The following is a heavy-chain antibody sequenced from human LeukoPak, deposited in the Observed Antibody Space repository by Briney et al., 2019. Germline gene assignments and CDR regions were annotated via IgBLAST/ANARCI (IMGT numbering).Heavy chain of an antibody. CDR3: ARGRVVAATGFDY. D-gene: IGHD2-15*01. CDR1: GGSISSYY. CDR2: IYYSGST. J-gene: IGHJ4*02. V-gene: IGHV4-59*01. Sequence: SETLFLTCTVPGGSISSYYWSWIRQPPGKGLEWIGYIYYSGSTNYNPSLKSRVTISVDTSKNQFSLKLSSVTAADTAVYYCARGRVVAATGFDYWGQGTLVTVSS.